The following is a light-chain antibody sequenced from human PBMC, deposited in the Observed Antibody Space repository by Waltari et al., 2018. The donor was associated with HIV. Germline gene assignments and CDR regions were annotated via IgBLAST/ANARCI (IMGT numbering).Light chain of an antibody. CDR3: QAWDSSTVV. CDR1: NLGEKY. CDR2: QNN. V-gene: IGLV3-1*01. J-gene: IGLJ1*01. Sequence: SYELTQPPSVSVSPGQTGSISCSGDNLGEKYACWFQQKPGQSPVMVIYQNNKRPSGSPERCSGSNSGNTATLTISGTQAMDEADYYCQAWDSSTVVFGTGTKVTVL.